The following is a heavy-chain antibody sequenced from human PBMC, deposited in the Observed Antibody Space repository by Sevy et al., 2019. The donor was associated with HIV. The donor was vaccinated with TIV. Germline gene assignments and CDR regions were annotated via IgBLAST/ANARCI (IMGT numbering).Heavy chain of an antibody. V-gene: IGHV4-30-4*01. CDR2: IYYSGST. J-gene: IGHJ4*01. CDR3: ARAQGVGSSGYYYDY. D-gene: IGHD3-22*01. Sequence: SETLSLTCTVSRDSISSTDYYWGWIRQPPGKGLEWIGYIYYSGSTYYHPSLNSRVSLSVDTSQNHFSLKLSSVTAADTAVYYCARAQGVGSSGYYYDYWGHGTLVTVSS. CDR1: RDSISSTDYY.